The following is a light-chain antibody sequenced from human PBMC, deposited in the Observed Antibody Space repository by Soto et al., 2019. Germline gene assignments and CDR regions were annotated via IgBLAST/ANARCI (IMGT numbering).Light chain of an antibody. Sequence: QSVLTQPPSVSGAPWQRVTISCTGSSSNIGAGYDVHWYQQLPGTAPKLLIYANSNRPSGVPDRFSGSKSGTSASLAITGLQAEDEADYYCQSYDTSLSVVFGGGTKLTVL. CDR2: ANS. V-gene: IGLV1-40*01. J-gene: IGLJ2*01. CDR3: QSYDTSLSVV. CDR1: SSNIGAGYD.